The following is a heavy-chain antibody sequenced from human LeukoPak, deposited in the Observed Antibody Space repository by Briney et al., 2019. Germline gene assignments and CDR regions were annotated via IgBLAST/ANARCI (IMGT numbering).Heavy chain of an antibody. CDR2: ISGGGESS. D-gene: IGHD3-16*02. J-gene: IGHJ4*02. CDR3: ALGDYVWGRNRYTFDF. CDR1: GGSFSGYY. Sequence: PSETLSLTCAVYGGSFSGYYWSWVRQAPGKGLEWVSAISGGGESSYYADSVKGRFTISTDNSRNTLSLQMNSLRAADTAVYYCALGDYVWGRNRYTFDFWGQGTLVTVSS. V-gene: IGHV3-23*01.